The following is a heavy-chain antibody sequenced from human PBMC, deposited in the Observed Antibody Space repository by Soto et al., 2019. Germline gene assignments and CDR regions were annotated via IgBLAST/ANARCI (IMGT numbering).Heavy chain of an antibody. D-gene: IGHD2-2*02. V-gene: IGHV5-51*01. Sequence: GESLKISCXGSGYSFTSYWIGWVRQMPGKGLEWMGIIYPGDSDTRYSPSFQGQVTISADKSISTAYLQWSSLKASDTAMYYCARKRSYCSSTSCYRGPFDYWGQGTLVTVSS. CDR3: ARKRSYCSSTSCYRGPFDY. CDR2: IYPGDSDT. CDR1: GYSFTSYW. J-gene: IGHJ4*02.